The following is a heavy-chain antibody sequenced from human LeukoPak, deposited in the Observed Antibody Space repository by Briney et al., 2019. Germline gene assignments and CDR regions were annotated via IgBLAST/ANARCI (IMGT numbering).Heavy chain of an antibody. CDR3: ARNYYDSSGYYY. V-gene: IGHV4-31*03. J-gene: IGHJ4*02. CDR1: GGSISSGGYY. D-gene: IGHD3-22*01. Sequence: SETLSLTCTVSGGSISSGGYYWSWIRQHPGKGLEWIGYIYYSGSTYHNPSLKSRVTISVDTSKNQFSLKLSSVTAADTAVYYCARNYYDSSGYYYWGQGTLVTVSS. CDR2: IYYSGST.